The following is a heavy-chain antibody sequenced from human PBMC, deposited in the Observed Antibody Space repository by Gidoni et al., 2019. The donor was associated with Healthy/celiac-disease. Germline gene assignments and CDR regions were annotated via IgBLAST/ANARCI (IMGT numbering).Heavy chain of an antibody. D-gene: IGHD2-2*02. Sequence: EVQLLESGGGLVPPGVSLRLSCAASGFTFSSSAMSWVRQAPGKGLEWVSAIRGSGGSTYYADSVKGRFTISRDNAKNTLYMQMNSLRAEDTAVYYCAKDGLVVPAAIAYYYYYYGMDVWGQGTTVTVSS. J-gene: IGHJ6*02. CDR3: AKDGLVVPAAIAYYYYYYGMDV. CDR2: IRGSGGST. V-gene: IGHV3-23*01. CDR1: GFTFSSSA.